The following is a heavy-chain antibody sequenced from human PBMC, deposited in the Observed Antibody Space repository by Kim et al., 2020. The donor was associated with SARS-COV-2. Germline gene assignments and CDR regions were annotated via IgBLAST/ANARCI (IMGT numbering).Heavy chain of an antibody. J-gene: IGHJ6*02. Sequence: NPSLKSRVTISVYTCKNQFSLKLSSVTAADTAVYYCARVVPAANFYGMDVWGQGTTVTVSS. CDR3: ARVVPAANFYGMDV. V-gene: IGHV4-59*01. D-gene: IGHD2-2*01.